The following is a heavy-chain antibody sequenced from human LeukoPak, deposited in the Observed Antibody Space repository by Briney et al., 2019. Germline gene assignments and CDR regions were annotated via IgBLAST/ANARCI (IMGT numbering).Heavy chain of an antibody. CDR2: IYPGDSNT. CDR1: GYSFTSYW. CDR3: ARHRGSGNYYFPED. D-gene: IGHD1-26*01. Sequence: GESLKISCKGSGYSFTSYWIGWVRQMPGKGLEWMGIIYPGDSNTRYSPSFQGQVTISVDKSISTAYLQWTSLKASDTAMYFCARHRGSGNYYFPEDWGQGTLVTVSS. J-gene: IGHJ4*02. V-gene: IGHV5-51*01.